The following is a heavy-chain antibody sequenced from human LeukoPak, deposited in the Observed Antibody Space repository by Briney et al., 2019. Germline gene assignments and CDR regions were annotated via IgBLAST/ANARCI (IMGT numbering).Heavy chain of an antibody. CDR1: GFTFSDYY. V-gene: IGHV3-11*04. J-gene: IGHJ4*02. CDR3: ARADCSSTSCYELDY. Sequence: GGSLRLSCAGSGFTFSDYYMSWIRQAPGKGLEWVSYISSSDTTIYYADSVKGRFTISGDNAQNSLYLQMSTLRADDTAVYYRARADCSSTSCYELDYWGQGTLVTVSS. CDR2: ISSSDTTI. D-gene: IGHD2-2*01.